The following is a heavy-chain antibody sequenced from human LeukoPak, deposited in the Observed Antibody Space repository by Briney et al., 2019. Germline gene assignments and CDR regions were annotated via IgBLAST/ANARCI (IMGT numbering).Heavy chain of an antibody. J-gene: IGHJ5*02. Sequence: SSETLSLTCTVSGGSISSYYWSWIRQPPGKGLEWIGYIYYSGSTNYNPSLKSRVTISVDTSKNQFSLKLSSVTAADTAVYYCARGIRWFGGRHWFDPWGQGTLVTVSS. D-gene: IGHD3-10*01. CDR1: GGSISSYY. V-gene: IGHV4-59*01. CDR2: IYYSGST. CDR3: ARGIRWFGGRHWFDP.